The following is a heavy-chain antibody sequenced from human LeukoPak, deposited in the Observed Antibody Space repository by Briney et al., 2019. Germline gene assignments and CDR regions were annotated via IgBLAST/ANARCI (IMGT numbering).Heavy chain of an antibody. D-gene: IGHD3-10*01. J-gene: IGHJ5*02. CDR3: ARHVGFITMVRGVINNNWFDP. CDR1: GGSISSSSYF. CDR2: ISYSGST. V-gene: IGHV4-39*01. Sequence: SETLSLTSTVSGGSISSSSYFWGWIRQPPGKGLEWIGSISYSGSTYYNPSLKSRVTISVDTSKKQFSLKLSSVTAADTAVYYCARHVGFITMVRGVINNNWFDPWGQGTLVTVSS.